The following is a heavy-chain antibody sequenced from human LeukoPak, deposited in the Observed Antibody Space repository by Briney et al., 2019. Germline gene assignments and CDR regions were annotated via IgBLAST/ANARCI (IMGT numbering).Heavy chain of an antibody. Sequence: ASVKVSCKASGYTFTSYGISWVRQAPGQGLEWMGWISAYNGNTNYAQKFQGRVTITRNTSISTAYMELSGLRSEDTAVYYCARWETSGWFPFDYWGQGTLVTVSS. CDR1: GYTFTSYG. D-gene: IGHD6-19*01. CDR3: ARWETSGWFPFDY. V-gene: IGHV1-18*01. J-gene: IGHJ4*02. CDR2: ISAYNGNT.